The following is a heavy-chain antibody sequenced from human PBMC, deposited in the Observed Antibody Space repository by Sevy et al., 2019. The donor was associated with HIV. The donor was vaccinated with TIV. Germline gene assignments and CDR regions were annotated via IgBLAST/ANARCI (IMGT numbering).Heavy chain of an antibody. Sequence: ASVKVSCKASGYTFTGYYMHWVRQAPGQGLEWMGRINPNSGGTNYAQKFQGRVTMTRDTSISTAYMELSRLRSDDTAVYYCARSRDGSITGSPNHWGQGTLVTVSS. D-gene: IGHD3-10*01. CDR3: ARSRDGSITGSPNH. CDR2: INPNSGGT. CDR1: GYTFTGYY. V-gene: IGHV1-2*06. J-gene: IGHJ5*02.